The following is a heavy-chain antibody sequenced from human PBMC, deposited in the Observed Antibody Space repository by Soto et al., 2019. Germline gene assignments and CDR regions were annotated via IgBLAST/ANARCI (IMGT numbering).Heavy chain of an antibody. CDR2: IYYSGST. CDR3: ASPRDGYNY. CDR1: GVSISSSSYY. J-gene: IGHJ4*02. D-gene: IGHD5-12*01. V-gene: IGHV4-39*01. Sequence: SETLSLTCTVSGVSISSSSYYWGWIRQPPGKGLEWIGSIYYSGSTYYNPSLKSRVTISVDTSKNQFSLKLSSVTAADTAVYYCASPRDGYNYWGQGTLVTVSS.